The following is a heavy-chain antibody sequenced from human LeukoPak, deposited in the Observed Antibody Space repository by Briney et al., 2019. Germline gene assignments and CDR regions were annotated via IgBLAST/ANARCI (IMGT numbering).Heavy chain of an antibody. CDR1: GFTFSSYV. J-gene: IGHJ5*02. CDR2: ISGSGGSI. CDR3: AKDPYYDFWSGYPEGENWFDP. Sequence: PGGSLRLSCAASGFTFSSYVMSWVRQAPEKGLEWVSSISGSGGSIYHADSVKGRFTISRDNSKNTLYLQMNSLRAEDTAVYYCAKDPYYDFWSGYPEGENWFDPWGQGTLVTVSS. V-gene: IGHV3-23*01. D-gene: IGHD3-3*01.